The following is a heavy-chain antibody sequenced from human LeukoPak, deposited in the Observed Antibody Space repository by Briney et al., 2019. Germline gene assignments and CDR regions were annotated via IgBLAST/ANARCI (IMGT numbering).Heavy chain of an antibody. Sequence: GGSLRLSCAASGFTVSSNYMSWVRQAPGKGLEWVSSISSSSSYIYYADSVKGRFTISRDNAKNSLYLQMNSLRAEDTAVYYCARGYSSSWVIDYWGQGTLVTVSS. CDR3: ARGYSSSWVIDY. J-gene: IGHJ4*02. V-gene: IGHV3-21*01. CDR2: ISSSSSYI. D-gene: IGHD6-13*01. CDR1: GFTVSSNY.